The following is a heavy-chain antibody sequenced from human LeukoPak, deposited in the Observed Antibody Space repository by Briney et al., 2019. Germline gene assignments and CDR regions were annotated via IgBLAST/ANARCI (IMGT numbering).Heavy chain of an antibody. D-gene: IGHD4-11*01. Sequence: SQRLSLTCTVSVGSIIGSSYYWPWSRQPPGKALEWFGSGFYSGNAYYNPSLKRRVTISVDTFRNRCILKIKSVTAADTAVYYCARLRGAMNQVTTDFDYWGQGILVSVS. J-gene: IGHJ4*02. CDR3: ARLRGAMNQVTTDFDY. CDR2: GFYSGNA. CDR1: VGSIIGSSYY. V-gene: IGHV4-39*01.